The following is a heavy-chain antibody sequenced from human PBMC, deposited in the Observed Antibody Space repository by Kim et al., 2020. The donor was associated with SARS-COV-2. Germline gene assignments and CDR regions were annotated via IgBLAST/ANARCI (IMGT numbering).Heavy chain of an antibody. J-gene: IGHJ4*02. D-gene: IGHD3-22*01. Sequence: GGSLRLSCAASGFTFSSYAMSWVRQAPGKGLEWVSVIYSGGSSTYYADSVKGRFTISRDNSKNTLYLQMNSLRAEDTAVYYCVRLGRITMIVVAPVGGWWGQGTLVTVSS. CDR2: IYSGGSST. CDR3: VRLGRITMIVVAPVGGW. V-gene: IGHV3-23*03. CDR1: GFTFSSYA.